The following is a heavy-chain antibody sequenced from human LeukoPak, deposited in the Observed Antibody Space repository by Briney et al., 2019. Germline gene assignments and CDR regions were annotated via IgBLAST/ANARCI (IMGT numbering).Heavy chain of an antibody. CDR3: ARDWAYSSSWYIVPGHAHATPSRIN. V-gene: IGHV4-39*07. CDR2: IYYSGST. CDR1: GGSISSSSYY. J-gene: IGHJ4*02. Sequence: SETLSLTCTVSGGSISSSSYYWGWIRQPPGKGLEWIGSIYYSGSTYYNPSLKSRVTISVDTSKNQFSLKLSSVTAADTAVYYCARDWAYSSSWYIVPGHAHATPSRINWGQGTLVTVSS. D-gene: IGHD6-13*01.